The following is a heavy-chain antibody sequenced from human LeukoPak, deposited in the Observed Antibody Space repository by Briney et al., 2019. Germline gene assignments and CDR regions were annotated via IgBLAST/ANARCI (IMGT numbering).Heavy chain of an antibody. CDR3: AREEALGSGSFDY. D-gene: IGHD1-26*01. CDR1: GASLSSYF. Sequence: PETLSLTCNVSGASLSSYFWSWIRHPPGKGLEWIGYIYYSGSTNYNPSLKSRVTISVDTSKSQFSRKLGSVTAADTAVYYCAREEALGSGSFDYWGQGTLVTVSS. J-gene: IGHJ4*02. V-gene: IGHV4-59*01. CDR2: IYYSGST.